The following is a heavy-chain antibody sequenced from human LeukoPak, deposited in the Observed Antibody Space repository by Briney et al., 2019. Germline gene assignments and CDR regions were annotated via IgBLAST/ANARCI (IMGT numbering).Heavy chain of an antibody. V-gene: IGHV3-30*02. CDR2: IRSDGSNK. D-gene: IGHD3-10*01. CDR3: ARDASRWFGESDY. CDR1: GFTFGSYG. Sequence: PGGSLRLSCAASGFTFGSYGMHWVRQAPGKGLEWVTFIRSDGSNKYYADSVKGRFTISRDNAKNSLYLQMNSLRAEDTAVYYCARDASRWFGESDYWGQGTLVTVSS. J-gene: IGHJ4*02.